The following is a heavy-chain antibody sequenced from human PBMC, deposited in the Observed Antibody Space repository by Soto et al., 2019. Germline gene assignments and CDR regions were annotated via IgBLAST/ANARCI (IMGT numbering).Heavy chain of an antibody. CDR2: INHSGST. V-gene: IGHV4-34*01. D-gene: IGHD2-2*01. CDR3: AREGFVVVVRGSYFDY. J-gene: IGHJ4*02. CDR1: GGSFSGYY. Sequence: SETLSLTCAVYGGSFSGYYWSWIRQPPGKGLEWIGEINHSGSTNYNPSLKSRVTISVDTSKNQFSLKLSSVTAADTAVYYCAREGFVVVVRGSYFDYWGQGTPVTVSS.